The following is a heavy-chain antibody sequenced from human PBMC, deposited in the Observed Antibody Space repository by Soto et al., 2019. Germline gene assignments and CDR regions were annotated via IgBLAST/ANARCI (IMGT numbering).Heavy chain of an antibody. J-gene: IGHJ4*02. V-gene: IGHV4-30-4*01. CDR2: IFNSGDT. D-gene: IGHD3-9*01. CDR1: VDSISSDNYY. CDR3: ASRYTLTVYSLTSRDYLAS. Sequence: QVLLRESGPGLVEPSQTLALTCSVSVDSISSDNYYWSWIRQPPGKGLEWVAHIFNSGDTYYNPSVPSRQTMSVDTSTTHFSLKQSSMTGAGSAVSSCASRYTLTVYSLTSRDYLASWDQGIRVTV.